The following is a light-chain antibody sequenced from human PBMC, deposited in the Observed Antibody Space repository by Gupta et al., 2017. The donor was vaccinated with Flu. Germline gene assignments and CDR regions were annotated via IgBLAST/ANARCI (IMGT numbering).Light chain of an antibody. Sequence: NFMLTQPHSVSESPGKTVTISCTRSSGSIADTYVQWYQQRPGSAPTTVIYEDNLRPSGVPDRFSGSIDSSSNSASLTISGLKTEDEADYYCQPYDTDYQVFGGGTKLTVL. J-gene: IGLJ3*02. CDR3: QPYDTDYQV. CDR2: EDN. V-gene: IGLV6-57*03. CDR1: SGSIADTY.